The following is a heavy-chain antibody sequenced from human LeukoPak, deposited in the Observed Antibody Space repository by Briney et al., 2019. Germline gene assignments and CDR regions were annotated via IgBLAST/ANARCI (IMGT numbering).Heavy chain of an antibody. CDR1: GFTFSSYA. J-gene: IGHJ4*02. CDR2: ISYDGSNK. CDR3: ARGSHEAAGLDY. Sequence: PGGSLRLSCAASGFTFSSYAIHWVRQAPGKGLEWVAVISYDGSNKYYADSVKGRFTISRDNSKNTLYLQMNSLRAEDTAVYYCARGSHEAAGLDYWGQGTLVTVSS. D-gene: IGHD6-13*01. V-gene: IGHV3-30-3*01.